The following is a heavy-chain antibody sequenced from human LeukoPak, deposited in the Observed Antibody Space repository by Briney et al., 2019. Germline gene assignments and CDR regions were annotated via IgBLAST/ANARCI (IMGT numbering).Heavy chain of an antibody. Sequence: GGSLRLSCTASGVTLSNYAMHWVRRPPGRGLEWVAVISFDGTNKYYGDSVEGRFSVSRDNSKNTLYLQMNSLRPDDTAMYYCATDYGDYEPIDYWGQGSLVTVSS. D-gene: IGHD4-17*01. J-gene: IGHJ4*02. CDR1: GVTLSNYA. CDR2: ISFDGTNK. CDR3: ATDYGDYEPIDY. V-gene: IGHV3-30*04.